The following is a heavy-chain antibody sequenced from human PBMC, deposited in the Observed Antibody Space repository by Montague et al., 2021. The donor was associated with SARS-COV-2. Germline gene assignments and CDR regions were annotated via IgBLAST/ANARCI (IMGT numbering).Heavy chain of an antibody. CDR2: IYYSGTT. CDR3: ASPGGYFAH. Sequence: SETLSLTCTVSGGSIRTTSFYWGWIRQPPGKGLEWVGSIYYSGTTYYNSSLMSRVTISIDTSKNHFSQKLRSVTAADTAIYYCASPGGYFAHWGQGALVTVSS. D-gene: IGHD1-14*01. CDR1: GGSIRTTSFY. J-gene: IGHJ4*02. V-gene: IGHV4-39*02.